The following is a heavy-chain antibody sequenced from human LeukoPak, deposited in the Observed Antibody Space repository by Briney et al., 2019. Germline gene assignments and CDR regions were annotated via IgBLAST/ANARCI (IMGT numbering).Heavy chain of an antibody. CDR2: IYGGGTT. D-gene: IGHD1-26*01. J-gene: IGHJ4*02. Sequence: PGGSLRLSCAASGFTVSSKYMSWVRRAPGKGLECVSVIYGGGTTVYADSVKGRFTISRDNSENTLYLQMNSLRVEDTALYYCARDWDLDYWGQGTLVTVSS. V-gene: IGHV3-66*01. CDR3: ARDWDLDY. CDR1: GFTVSSKY.